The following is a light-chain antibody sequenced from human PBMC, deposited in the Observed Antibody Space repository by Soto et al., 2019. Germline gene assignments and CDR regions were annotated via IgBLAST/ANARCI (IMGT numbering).Light chain of an antibody. CDR2: AAS. CDR3: QQSYSNPYT. V-gene: IGKV1-39*01. Sequence: DTQMTQSPSSLSASVGDRVTITCRASQTISSYLNWYQQKPGKVPKLLIYAASSLQSGVPSRFCGSGSGTDFTLTINSLQPEDFATYYCQQSYSNPYTFGQGTKLEIK. J-gene: IGKJ2*01. CDR1: QTISSY.